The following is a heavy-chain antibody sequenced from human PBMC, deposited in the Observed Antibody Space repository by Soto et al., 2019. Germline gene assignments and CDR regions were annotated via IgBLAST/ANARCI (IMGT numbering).Heavy chain of an antibody. Sequence: QVQLQQSGPGLLKPSETLSLTCSVSGGSITDNYWTWIRQSPGKGLEWVGYIYYTGITTYNPSLKRRVTISPDRSKNQFSLKLDSVTAADKAVYYCARALDYDFCGGRNWFDPWGQGTLVTVSS. D-gene: IGHD3-3*01. CDR1: GGSITDNY. V-gene: IGHV4-59*01. CDR2: IYYTGIT. CDR3: ARALDYDFCGGRNWFDP. J-gene: IGHJ5*02.